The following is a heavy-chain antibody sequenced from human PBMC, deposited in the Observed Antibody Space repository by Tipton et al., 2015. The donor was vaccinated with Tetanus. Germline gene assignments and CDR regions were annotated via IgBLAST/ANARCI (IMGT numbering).Heavy chain of an antibody. CDR1: GYTFTGYY. D-gene: IGHD3-22*01. CDR3: ARDRGDYIYYGMDV. J-gene: IGHJ6*02. V-gene: IGHV1-2*02. CDR2: IDPNSGGT. Sequence: QLVQSGAEMKKPGASVKVSCKASGYTFTGYYIYWVRQAPGQGLEWMGWIDPNSGGTVYAQKFQGRVTMTRDTSISTAYMELRNLRSDDTAVYYCARDRGDYIYYGMDVWGPGTTVTVS.